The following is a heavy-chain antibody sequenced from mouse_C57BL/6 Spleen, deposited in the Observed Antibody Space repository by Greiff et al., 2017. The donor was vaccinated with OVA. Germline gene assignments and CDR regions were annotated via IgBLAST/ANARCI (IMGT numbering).Heavy chain of an antibody. Sequence: EVQLQQSGAELVKPGASVKLSCTASGFNFKDYYMHWVKQRTEQGLEWIGRIDPEDGDTKYAPKFKGKATITADTSSNTAYLQLSSLTSEDNAGNYCAKGYWYFDGWGTGTTVTVAA. CDR2: IDPEDGDT. J-gene: IGHJ1*03. CDR3: AKGYWYFDG. CDR1: GFNFKDYY. V-gene: IGHV14-2*01.